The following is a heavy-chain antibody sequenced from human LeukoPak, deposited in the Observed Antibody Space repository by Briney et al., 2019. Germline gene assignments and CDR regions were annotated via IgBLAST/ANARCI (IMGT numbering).Heavy chain of an antibody. V-gene: IGHV3-30*02. CDR1: FTFKTXG. D-gene: IGHD6-13*01. J-gene: IGHJ4*02. Sequence: FTFKTXGXHWVRQAPGKGREGVAFIQYDGNNKYYADSVKGLFNLSRDSSQTTVYLQMNSLRAEDTAVYYCAKTQLVRDYWGQGTRVTVSS. CDR3: AKTQLVRDY. CDR2: IQYDGNNK.